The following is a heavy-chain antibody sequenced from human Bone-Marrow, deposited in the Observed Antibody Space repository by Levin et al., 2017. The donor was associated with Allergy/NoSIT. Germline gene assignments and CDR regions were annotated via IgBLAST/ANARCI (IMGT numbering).Heavy chain of an antibody. CDR2: IIPIFGTA. J-gene: IGHJ6*03. Sequence: SVKVSCKASGGTFSSYAISWVRQAPGQGLEWMGGIIPIFGTANYAQKFQGRVTITADESTSTAYMELSSLRSEDTAVYYCARVPPRDGSSWYYYYYMDVWGKGTTVTVSS. CDR3: ARVPPRDGSSWYYYYYMDV. V-gene: IGHV1-69*13. D-gene: IGHD6-13*01. CDR1: GGTFSSYA.